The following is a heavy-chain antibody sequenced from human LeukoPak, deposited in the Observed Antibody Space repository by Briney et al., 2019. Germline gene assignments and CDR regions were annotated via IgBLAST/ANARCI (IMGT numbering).Heavy chain of an antibody. J-gene: IGHJ4*02. D-gene: IGHD4-17*01. CDR3: NHGDYGPGDY. CDR1: GVSISSSNSY. CDR2: IYYSGNT. V-gene: IGHV4-39*01. Sequence: SETLSLTCTVSGVSISSSNSYWGWIRQPPGKGLEWIGSIYYSGNTYYNASLKSQVSISIDTSKNQFSLRLTSVTAADTAVYYCNHGDYGPGDYWGQGTLVTVSS.